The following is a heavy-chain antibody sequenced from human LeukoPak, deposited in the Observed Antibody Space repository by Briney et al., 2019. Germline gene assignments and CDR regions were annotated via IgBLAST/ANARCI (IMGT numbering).Heavy chain of an antibody. J-gene: IGHJ6*03. D-gene: IGHD6-6*01. CDR3: ARERARIAARTPRDYYYYMDV. CDR1: GGSISPYY. V-gene: IGHV4-59*12. Sequence: PSETLSLTCTVSGGSISPYYWSWIRQPPGKGLEWLGYIYYSGNTDYNPSLKSRVTISVDTSKNQFSLKLSSVTAADTAVYYCARERARIAARTPRDYYYYMDVWGKGTTVTVSS. CDR2: IYYSGNT.